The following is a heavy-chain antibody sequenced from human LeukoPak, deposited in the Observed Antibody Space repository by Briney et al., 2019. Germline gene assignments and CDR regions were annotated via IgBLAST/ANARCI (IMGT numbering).Heavy chain of an antibody. D-gene: IGHD3-9*01. J-gene: IGHJ4*02. V-gene: IGHV5-51*01. CDR1: GYEFATYW. CDR2: IYPGESDT. Sequence: GESLKISCKTSGYEFATYWIAWVRQMPGKGLEWMGIIYPGESDTRYSPSFQGQVTISADESIMTAYMHWSSLKATDTAMYYCARQADYNILTGYYKGHLDYWGQGTLVTVSS. CDR3: ARQADYNILTGYYKGHLDY.